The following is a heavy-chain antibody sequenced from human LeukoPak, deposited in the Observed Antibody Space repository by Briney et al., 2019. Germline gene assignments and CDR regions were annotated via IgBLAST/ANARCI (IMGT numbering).Heavy chain of an antibody. D-gene: IGHD2-15*01. Sequence: GGSLRLSCAASGFTFSSYAMHWVRQAPGKGLEWVAVISYDGSNKYYADSVKGRFTISRDNSKNTLYLQMNSLRAEDTAVHYCAREYCSGGSCYWGSYYYYYTDVWGKGTTVTVSS. CDR1: GFTFSSYA. CDR3: AREYCSGGSCYWGSYYYYYTDV. V-gene: IGHV3-30*04. J-gene: IGHJ6*03. CDR2: ISYDGSNK.